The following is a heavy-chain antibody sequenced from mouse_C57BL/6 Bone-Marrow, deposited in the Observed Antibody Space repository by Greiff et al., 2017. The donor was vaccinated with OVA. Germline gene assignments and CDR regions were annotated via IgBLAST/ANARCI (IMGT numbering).Heavy chain of an antibody. Sequence: VQLQQPGAELVRPGSSVKLSCKSSGYTFTSYWMHWVKQRPIQGLEWIGNIDPSDSETHYNQKFKDKATLTVDKSSSTAYMQLSSLTSEDSAVYYCARGPGPDYWGQGTTLTVSS. V-gene: IGHV1-52*01. J-gene: IGHJ2*01. CDR2: IDPSDSET. CDR3: ARGPGPDY. CDR1: GYTFTSYW.